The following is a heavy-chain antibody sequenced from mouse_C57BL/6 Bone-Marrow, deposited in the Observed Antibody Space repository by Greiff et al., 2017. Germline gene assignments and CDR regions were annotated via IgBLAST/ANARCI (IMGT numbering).Heavy chain of an antibody. CDR3: ARSHYGSSYNY. D-gene: IGHD1-1*01. CDR1: GYTFTDYY. V-gene: IGHV1-19*01. J-gene: IGHJ2*01. Sequence: VQLQQSGPVLVKPGASVKMSCKASGYTFTDYYMNWVKQSHGKSLEWIGVINPYNGGTSSNQKFKGKATLTVDKSSSPAYMELNSLTSEDSAVYYCARSHYGSSYNYWGQGTTLTVSS. CDR2: INPYNGGT.